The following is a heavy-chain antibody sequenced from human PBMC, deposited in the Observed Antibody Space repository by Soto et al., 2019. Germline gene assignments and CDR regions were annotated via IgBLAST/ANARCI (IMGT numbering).Heavy chain of an antibody. Sequence: EVQLLESGGGLVQPGGSLRLSCAASGFTFSTYAMSWVRQAPGKGLEWVSVMTGSGDSTYYADSVKGRFTISRDNSKNTLYLQMNSVRAEDTAVYYCAKADRYSYGLFDYWGQGTLVTVSS. CDR3: AKADRYSYGLFDY. D-gene: IGHD5-18*01. CDR2: MTGSGDST. CDR1: GFTFSTYA. V-gene: IGHV3-23*01. J-gene: IGHJ4*02.